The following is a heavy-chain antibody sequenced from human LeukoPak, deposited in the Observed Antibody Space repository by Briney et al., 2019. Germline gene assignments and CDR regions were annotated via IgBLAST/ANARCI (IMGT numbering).Heavy chain of an antibody. J-gene: IGHJ6*02. CDR2: IYYSGST. V-gene: IGHV4-59*01. D-gene: IGHD3-3*01. CDR1: GGSISSYY. Sequence: SETPSLTCTVSGGSISSYYWSWIRQPPGKGLEWIGYIYYSGSTNYNPSLKSRVTISVDTSKNQFSLKLSSVTAADTAVYYCARGYDFWSGYYVPPYYYGMDVWGQGTTVTVSS. CDR3: ARGYDFWSGYYVPPYYYGMDV.